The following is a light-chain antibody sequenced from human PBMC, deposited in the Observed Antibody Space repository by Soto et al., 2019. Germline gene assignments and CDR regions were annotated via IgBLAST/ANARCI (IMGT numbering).Light chain of an antibody. J-gene: IGKJ5*01. Sequence: DIQMTQSPSSLSASVGDRVTITCQASQDISNYLNWYQQKLGKAPKLLIYDASNLETGVPSRFSGSGSGTDFTFTISSLQPEDIAAYYCQQYSNRITFGQGTRLGIK. CDR1: QDISNY. CDR3: QQYSNRIT. CDR2: DAS. V-gene: IGKV1-33*01.